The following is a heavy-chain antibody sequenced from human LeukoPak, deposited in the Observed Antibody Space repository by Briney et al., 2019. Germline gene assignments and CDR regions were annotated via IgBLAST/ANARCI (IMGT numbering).Heavy chain of an antibody. D-gene: IGHD3-3*01. CDR3: ARGSYDFWSGYMYYFDY. V-gene: IGHV4-59*01. J-gene: IGHJ4*02. Sequence: SETLSLTCTVSGGSISSYYWSWIRQPPGKGLEWIGYIYYSGSTNYNPSLKSRVTISVDTSKNQFSLKLSSVTAADTAVYYCARGSYDFWSGYMYYFDYWGQGTLATVSS. CDR2: IYYSGST. CDR1: GGSISSYY.